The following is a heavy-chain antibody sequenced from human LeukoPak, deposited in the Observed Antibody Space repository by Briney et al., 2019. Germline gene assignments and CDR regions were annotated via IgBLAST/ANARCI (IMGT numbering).Heavy chain of an antibody. D-gene: IGHD4-17*01. CDR2: IYYSGAI. CDR1: GDSMRSYF. V-gene: IGHV4-59*01. Sequence: SETLSLTCTVSGDSMRSYFWSWIRQPPGKGLEWIGYIYYSGAINYNPFLKSRVTISVDASKNQFSLKLSSVTAADTAVYYCARGTTNWFDPWGQGTLVTVSS. J-gene: IGHJ5*02. CDR3: ARGTTNWFDP.